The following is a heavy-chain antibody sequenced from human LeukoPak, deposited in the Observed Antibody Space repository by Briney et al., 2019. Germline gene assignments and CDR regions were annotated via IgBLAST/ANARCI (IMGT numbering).Heavy chain of an antibody. V-gene: IGHV4-31*03. CDR1: GGSISSGGYY. CDR2: IYYSGST. CDR3: ARERVVAAIFDY. D-gene: IGHD2-15*01. J-gene: IGHJ4*02. Sequence: SQTLSLTCTVSGGSISSGGYYWSWIRQHPGKGLEWIGYIYYSGSTYYNPSLKSRVTISVDTSKNQFSLKLSSVTAADTAVYYCARERVVAAIFDYWGQGTLVTVSS.